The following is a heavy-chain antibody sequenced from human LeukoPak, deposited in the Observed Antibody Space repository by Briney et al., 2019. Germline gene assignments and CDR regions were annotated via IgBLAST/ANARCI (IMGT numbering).Heavy chain of an antibody. CDR1: GFTVSTNY. CDR2: IYGGGST. J-gene: IGHJ1*01. V-gene: IGHV3-53*01. CDR3: ARAYAGSYYAEYFPH. D-gene: IGHD1-26*01. Sequence: GGSLRLSCAASGFTVSTNYLGWVCQAPGKGLEWVSVIYGGGSTYDADSVKGRFTISRDNSKNTLYLQMNSLRAEDTAVYYCARAYAGSYYAEYFPHWGQGTLVTVSS.